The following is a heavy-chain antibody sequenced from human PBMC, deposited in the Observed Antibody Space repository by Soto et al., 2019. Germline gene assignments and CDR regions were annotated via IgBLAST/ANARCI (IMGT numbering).Heavy chain of an antibody. J-gene: IGHJ4*02. CDR2: IWYDGSNK. D-gene: IGHD4-17*01. CDR3: ARVFYGDSHFDY. Sequence: QVQLVESGGGVVQPGRSLRLSRAASGFTFSSYGMHWVRQAPGKGLEWVAVIWYDGSNKYYADSVKGRFTISRDNSKNTLYLQMNSLRAEDTAVYYCARVFYGDSHFDYWGQGTLVTVSS. CDR1: GFTFSSYG. V-gene: IGHV3-33*01.